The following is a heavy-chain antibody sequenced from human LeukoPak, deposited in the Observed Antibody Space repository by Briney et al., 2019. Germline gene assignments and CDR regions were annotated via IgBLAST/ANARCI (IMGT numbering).Heavy chain of an antibody. Sequence: SVKVSCKASGGTFSSYAISWVRQAPGQGLEWMGRIIPIFGTANYAQKFQGRVTITTDESTSTAYMELSSLRSEDTAVYYCARRGKMATTEVHERWGQRTMVTVSS. CDR3: ARRGKMATTEVHER. CDR2: IIPIFGTA. D-gene: IGHD5-24*01. J-gene: IGHJ4*02. CDR1: GGTFSSYA. V-gene: IGHV1-69*05.